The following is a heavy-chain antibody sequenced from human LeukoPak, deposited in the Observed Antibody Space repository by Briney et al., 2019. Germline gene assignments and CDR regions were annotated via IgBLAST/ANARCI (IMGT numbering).Heavy chain of an antibody. Sequence: GGSLTLSCAVSGFTFSNYWMHWVRQAPGKGLVWVSCISSDGSSTNYADSVKGRFSISRDNARNTLYLHMNSLRAEDTALYYCARPMISVMSLGADFWGQGSLVTVSS. V-gene: IGHV3-74*01. CDR2: ISSDGSST. D-gene: IGHD3/OR15-3a*01. CDR1: GFTFSNYW. CDR3: ARPMISVMSLGADF. J-gene: IGHJ4*02.